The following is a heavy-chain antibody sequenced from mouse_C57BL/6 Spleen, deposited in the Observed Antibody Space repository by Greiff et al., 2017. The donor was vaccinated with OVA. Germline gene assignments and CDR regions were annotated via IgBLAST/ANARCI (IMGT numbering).Heavy chain of an antibody. CDR1: GYTFTSYW. CDR3: ARSRNYDYYAMDY. V-gene: IGHV1-55*01. Sequence: VQLQESGAELVKPGASVKMSCKASGYTFTSYWITWVKQRPGQGLEWIGDIYPGSGSTNYNEKFKSKATLTVDPSSSTAYMQLRRLTSEDSAVYYCARSRNYDYYAMDYWGQGTSVTVSS. D-gene: IGHD2-1*01. CDR2: IYPGSGST. J-gene: IGHJ4*01.